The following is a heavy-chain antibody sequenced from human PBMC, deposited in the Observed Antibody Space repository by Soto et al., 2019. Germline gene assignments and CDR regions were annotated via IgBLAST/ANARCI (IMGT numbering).Heavy chain of an antibody. CDR3: ARDKARGWYEGSDY. V-gene: IGHV3-66*01. CDR2: IYSGGST. J-gene: IGHJ4*02. CDR1: GFTVSSNY. Sequence: SLRLSCAASGFTVSSNYMSWVRQAPGKGLEWVSVIYSGGSTYYADSVKGRFTISRDNSKNTLYLQMNSLRAEDTAVYYCARDKARGWYEGSDYWGQGTLVTVSS. D-gene: IGHD6-19*01.